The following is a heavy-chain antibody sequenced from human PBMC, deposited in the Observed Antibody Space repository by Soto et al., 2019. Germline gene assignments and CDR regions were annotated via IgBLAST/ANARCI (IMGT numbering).Heavy chain of an antibody. CDR2: IYYSGST. CDR3: ARVSTGGYDILTGYSDY. CDR1: GGSISSSSYY. D-gene: IGHD3-9*01. Sequence: QLQLQESGPGLVKTSKTLSLTCTVSGGSISSSSYYWGWIRQPPGKGLEWIGSIYYSGSTYYNPSLESRVTISVDTSKNQFSLKLSSVTAADTAVYYCARVSTGGYDILTGYSDYWGQGTLVAVSS. V-gene: IGHV4-39*01. J-gene: IGHJ4*02.